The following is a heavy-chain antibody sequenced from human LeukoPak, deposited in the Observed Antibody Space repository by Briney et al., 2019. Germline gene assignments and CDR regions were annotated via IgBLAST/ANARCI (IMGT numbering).Heavy chain of an antibody. CDR1: GYTFTSYA. CDR2: INAGNGHT. J-gene: IGHJ5*02. Sequence: ASVKVSCKASGYTFTSYAMHWVRQAPGQRLEWMGWINAGNGHTKYSQKFQGRVTITRDTSASTAYMELSSLRSEDTAVYYCARVKGSSSWYLNWFDPWGQGTLVTVSS. CDR3: ARVKGSSSWYLNWFDP. D-gene: IGHD6-13*01. V-gene: IGHV1-3*01.